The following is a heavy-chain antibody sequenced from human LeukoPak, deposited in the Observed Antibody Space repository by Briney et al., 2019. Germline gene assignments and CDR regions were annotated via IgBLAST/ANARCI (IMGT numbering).Heavy chain of an antibody. CDR3: ARDGYSGYGYYFDY. J-gene: IGHJ4*02. V-gene: IGHV3-23*01. CDR2: ISGGADYI. D-gene: IGHD5-12*01. CDR1: GLTFRNYA. Sequence: GGSLRLSCAASGLTFRNYAMNWVRQAPGKGLEWVSGISGGADYIYYADSVKGRFTISRDSSRNTVYLQMNSLRAEDTAVYYCARDGYSGYGYYFDYWGQGTRVTVSS.